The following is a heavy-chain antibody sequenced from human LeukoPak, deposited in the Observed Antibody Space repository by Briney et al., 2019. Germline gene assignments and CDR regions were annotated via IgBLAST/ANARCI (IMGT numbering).Heavy chain of an antibody. D-gene: IGHD1-26*01. CDR1: GFTFSSSA. V-gene: IGHV3-21*01. CDR2: INNVVSHI. J-gene: IGHJ4*02. CDR3: ARDPTYYLRYGYFDY. Sequence: GGSLRLSCAASGFTFSSSAMNWVRQVPGKGLEWVSSINNVVSHIYYADSVRGRFTISRDNAGNSLYLQMNSLRVEDTAIYYCARDPTYYLRYGYFDYWGQGILVTVSS.